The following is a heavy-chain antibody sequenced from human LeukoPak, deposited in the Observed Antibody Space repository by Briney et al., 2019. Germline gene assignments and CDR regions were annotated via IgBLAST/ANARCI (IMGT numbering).Heavy chain of an antibody. CDR1: GFTFSSYS. J-gene: IGHJ4*02. CDR3: AGYGSGSYYATH. CDR2: ISSRSDYL. V-gene: IGHV3-21*01. D-gene: IGHD3-10*01. Sequence: GGSLRLSCAASGFTFSSYSMNWVRQAPGKGLEWVSSISSRSDYLYYADSVKGRFTISRDNAKNSLYLQMNSLRAEDTAVYYCAGYGSGSYYATHWGQGTLVTVSS.